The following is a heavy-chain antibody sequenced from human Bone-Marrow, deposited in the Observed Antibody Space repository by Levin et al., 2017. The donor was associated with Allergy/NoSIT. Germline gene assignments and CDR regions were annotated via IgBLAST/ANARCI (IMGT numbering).Heavy chain of an antibody. Sequence: GESLKISCAASGFTVSSNYMSWVRQAPGKGLEWVSLIYSGDTTAYADSVKGRFTISRDNSKNTLYLQMNSLRAEDTAVYYCTFIGSQYCGQGTLVTVSS. CDR3: TFIGSQY. J-gene: IGHJ1*01. CDR1: GFTVSSNY. V-gene: IGHV3-66*01. CDR2: IYSGDTT.